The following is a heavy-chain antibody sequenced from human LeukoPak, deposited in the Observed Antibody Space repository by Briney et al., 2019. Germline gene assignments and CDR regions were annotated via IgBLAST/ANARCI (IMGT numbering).Heavy chain of an antibody. CDR1: GFTFRNYN. Sequence: GGSLRLSCAASGFTFRNYNMNWVRQAPGKGLEWVSSINSSSGYIYYADSVKGRFTISRDNAKNSLYLQMNSLRAEDTAVYYCARDAAMVPLYYYYYMDVWGKGTTVTVSS. CDR2: INSSSGYI. J-gene: IGHJ6*03. D-gene: IGHD2-2*01. CDR3: ARDAAMVPLYYYYYMDV. V-gene: IGHV3-21*01.